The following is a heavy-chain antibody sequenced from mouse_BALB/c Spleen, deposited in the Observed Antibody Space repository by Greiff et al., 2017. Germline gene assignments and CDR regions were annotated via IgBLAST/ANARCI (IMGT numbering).Heavy chain of an antibody. Sequence: VQLQESGAELAKPGASVKMSCKASGYTFTSYWMHWVKQRPGQGLEWIGYINPSTGYTEYNQKFKDKATLTADKSSSTAYMQLSSLTSEDSAVYYCARSGITTATDAMDYWGQGTSVTVSS. CDR2: INPSTGYT. J-gene: IGHJ4*01. CDR1: GYTFTSYW. V-gene: IGHV1-7*01. CDR3: ARSGITTATDAMDY. D-gene: IGHD1-2*01.